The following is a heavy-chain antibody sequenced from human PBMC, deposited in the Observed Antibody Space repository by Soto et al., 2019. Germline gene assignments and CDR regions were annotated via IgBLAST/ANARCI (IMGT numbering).Heavy chain of an antibody. CDR3: ARTGMDYFDY. J-gene: IGHJ4*02. CDR1: GGSISSSSYY. D-gene: IGHD1-1*01. Sequence: SETLSLTCTVSGGSISSSSYYWGWIRQPPGKGLEWIGSIYYSGSTYYNPSLKSRVTISVDTSKNQFSLKLSSVTAAVSDVYYCARTGMDYFDYRGQGPRVT. V-gene: IGHV4-39*01. CDR2: IYYSGST.